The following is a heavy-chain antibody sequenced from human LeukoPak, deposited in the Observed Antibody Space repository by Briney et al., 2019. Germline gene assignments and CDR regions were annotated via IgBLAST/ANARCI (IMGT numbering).Heavy chain of an antibody. V-gene: IGHV4-61*08. CDR2: TSYSGST. D-gene: IGHD1-26*01. Sequence: SETLSLTCTLSGGSVSSGDYYWSWIRQPLGKGLEWIGYTSYSGSTNYNPSLKSRITISIDTSKNQFFLKFSSVTAADTAVYFCASGRGYSGSFFYYFDSWGQGTLATVSS. CDR3: ASGRGYSGSFFYYFDS. J-gene: IGHJ4*02. CDR1: GGSVSSGDYY.